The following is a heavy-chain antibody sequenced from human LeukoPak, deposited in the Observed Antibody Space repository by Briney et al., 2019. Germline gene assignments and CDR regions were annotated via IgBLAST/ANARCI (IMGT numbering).Heavy chain of an antibody. CDR2: MNPNSGNT. Sequence: GASVKVSCKASGYTFTSYDINWVRQATGQGLEWMGWMNPNSGNTGYAQKFQGRVTMTRNTSISTAYMELRSLRSDDTAVYYCARDSIAAAGYFDYWGQGTLVTVSS. CDR1: GYTFTSYD. CDR3: ARDSIAAAGYFDY. J-gene: IGHJ4*02. D-gene: IGHD6-13*01. V-gene: IGHV1-8*01.